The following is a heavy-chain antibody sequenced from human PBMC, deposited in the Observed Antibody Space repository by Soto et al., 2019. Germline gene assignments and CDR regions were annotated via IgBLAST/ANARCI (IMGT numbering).Heavy chain of an antibody. Sequence: QVQLQGSGPGQVKPSETLSPTYTVSGDSISDYFYWSWIRQPAGKGLEWIGRIYTDGTTKYNPSLKSRVTLSLDKSKNQFSLRLSSVTAADTAVYYFAREVRGGFTGIFDQWGRGSRVTVSS. CDR2: IYTDGTT. J-gene: IGHJ4*02. V-gene: IGHV4-4*07. D-gene: IGHD2-15*01. CDR3: AREVRGGFTGIFDQ. CDR1: GDSISDYFY.